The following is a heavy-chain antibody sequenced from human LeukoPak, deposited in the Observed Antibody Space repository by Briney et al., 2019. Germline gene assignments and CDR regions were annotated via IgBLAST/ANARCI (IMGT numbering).Heavy chain of an antibody. V-gene: IGHV4-39*07. D-gene: IGHD6-13*01. CDR3: ARIGSWGQLVYYFDY. CDR2: IYYSGST. Sequence: PSETLSLTCTVSGGSISSSSYYWGWIRQPPGKGLEWIGSIYYSGSTYYNPSLKSRVTISVDTSKNQFSLKLSSVTAADTAVYYCARIGSWGQLVYYFDYWGQGTLVTVSS. CDR1: GGSISSSSYY. J-gene: IGHJ4*02.